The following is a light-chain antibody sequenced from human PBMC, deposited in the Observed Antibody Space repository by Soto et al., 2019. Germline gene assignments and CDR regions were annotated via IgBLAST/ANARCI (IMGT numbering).Light chain of an antibody. Sequence: QSALTQPASVSGSPGQSITVSCIGTSSDIASYDYVSWYQQHPGKVPKLMIYDVSNRPSGVSNRLSGSKSGNTASLTISGLQAEDEADYYCTSFTTADTHVFGTGTKLTVL. CDR2: DVS. J-gene: IGLJ1*01. CDR1: SSDIASYDY. CDR3: TSFTTADTHV. V-gene: IGLV2-14*03.